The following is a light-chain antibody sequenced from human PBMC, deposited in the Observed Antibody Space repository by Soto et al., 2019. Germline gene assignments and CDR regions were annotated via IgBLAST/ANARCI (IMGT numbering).Light chain of an antibody. CDR2: AVS. J-gene: IGLJ2*01. V-gene: IGLV2-11*01. Sequence: QSALTQPRSVSGSPGQSVTISCTGTSSDVGGYDYVSWYQQHPGKAPNLMIYAVSQRPSGVPDRFSGSKSGSSASLTISGLQAEDEADYYCCSYAGSSALVFGGGTKVTVL. CDR3: CSYAGSSALV. CDR1: SSDVGGYDY.